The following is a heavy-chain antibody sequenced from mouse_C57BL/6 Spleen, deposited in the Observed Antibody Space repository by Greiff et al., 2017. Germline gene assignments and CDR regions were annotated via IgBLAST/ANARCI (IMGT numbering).Heavy chain of an antibody. V-gene: IGHV2-9-1*01. CDR2: IWTGGGT. Sequence: VHLVESGPGLVAPSQSLSITCTVSGFSLTSYAISWVRQPPGKGLEWLGVIWTGGGTKYNSALKSRLSISKDNSKSQVFLKMNSLQTDDTARYYCARAYSNYNAKDYWGQGTSVTVSS. CDR3: ARAYSNYNAKDY. J-gene: IGHJ4*01. CDR1: GFSLTSYA. D-gene: IGHD2-5*01.